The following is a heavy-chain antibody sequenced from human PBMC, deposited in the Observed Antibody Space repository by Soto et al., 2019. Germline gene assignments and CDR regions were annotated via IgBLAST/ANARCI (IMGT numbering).Heavy chain of an antibody. V-gene: IGHV1-18*01. Sequence: QVQLVQSGAEMKKPGASVKVSCKASGYTFRNYGISWVRQAPGQGLERMGWISAHNGHTNYAQKFQGRVTITTDTASNTAYMELRSLRSDDTAVYYCARGPYYESPTRNWFDPWGQGTLGTVAS. CDR3: ARGPYYESPTRNWFDP. CDR2: ISAHNGHT. J-gene: IGHJ5*02. CDR1: GYTFRNYG. D-gene: IGHD3-16*01.